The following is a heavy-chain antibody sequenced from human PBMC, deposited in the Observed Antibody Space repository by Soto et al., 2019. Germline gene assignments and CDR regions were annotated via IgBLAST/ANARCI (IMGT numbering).Heavy chain of an antibody. CDR3: AAKYYYDSSGYYYEYYFDY. D-gene: IGHD3-22*01. V-gene: IGHV5-51*01. J-gene: IGHJ4*02. CDR2: IYPGDSDT. Sequence: GESLKISCKGSGYSFTSYWIGWVRQMPGKGLEWMGIIYPGDSDTRYSPSFQGQVTISADKSTSTAYLQWSSLKASDTAMYYCAAKYYYDSSGYYYEYYFDYWGQGTLVTVSS. CDR1: GYSFTSYW.